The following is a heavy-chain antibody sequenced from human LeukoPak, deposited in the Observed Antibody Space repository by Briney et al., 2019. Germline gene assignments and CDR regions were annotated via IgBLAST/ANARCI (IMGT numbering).Heavy chain of an antibody. CDR2: MNPNSGNT. V-gene: IGHV1-8*01. J-gene: IGHJ6*02. CDR3: ARYCSSTSCYVYGMDV. CDR1: GYTFTSYD. D-gene: IGHD2-2*01. Sequence: ASVKVSCKASGYTFTSYDIHWVRQATGQGLEWMGWMNPNSGNTGYAQKFQGRVTMTRNTSISTAYMELSSLRSEDTAVYYCARYCSSTSCYVYGMDVWGQGTTVTVSS.